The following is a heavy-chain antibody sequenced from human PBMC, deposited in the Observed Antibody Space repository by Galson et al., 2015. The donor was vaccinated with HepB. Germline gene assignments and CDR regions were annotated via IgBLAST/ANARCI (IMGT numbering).Heavy chain of an antibody. CDR1: GFTFSNAW. J-gene: IGHJ4*02. CDR2: IKSKTDGGTT. Sequence: SLRLSCAASGFTFSNAWMSWVRQAPGKGLEWVGRIKSKTDGGTTDYAAPVKGRFTISRDDSKNTLYLQMNSLKTEDTAVYYCTTLYCGGDCYSYVGWAWVYWGQGTLVTVSS. V-gene: IGHV3-15*01. CDR3: TTLYCGGDCYSYVGWAWVY. D-gene: IGHD2-21*02.